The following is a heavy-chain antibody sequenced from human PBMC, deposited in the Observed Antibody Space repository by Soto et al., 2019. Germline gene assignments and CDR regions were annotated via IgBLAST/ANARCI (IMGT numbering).Heavy chain of an antibody. D-gene: IGHD2-2*01. CDR3: AIYAADNRWFEA. J-gene: IGHJ5*02. CDR2: IAAGGTT. CDR1: GGYLSRVDHW. V-gene: IGHV4-30-4*01. Sequence: QEQLHEDGPGLVKPSQPTFLTCTVSGGYLSRVDHWCRWVRQPPGNGLEWLGYIAAGGTTHATPSLKSRRTMSVDTSRNQFALNLNSVTAADTAVYFCAIYAADNRWFEAWGQGTLVTVSS.